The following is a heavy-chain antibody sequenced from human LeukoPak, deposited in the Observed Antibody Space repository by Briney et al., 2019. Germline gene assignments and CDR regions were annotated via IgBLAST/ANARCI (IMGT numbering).Heavy chain of an antibody. CDR1: GGSISSSSYY. D-gene: IGHD3-16*02. V-gene: IGHV4-39*01. CDR3: ARHDRVWGSYRYTGFDY. Sequence: SETLSLTCTVSGGSISSSSYYWGWIRQPPGKGLEWIGEINHSGSTNYNPSLKSRVTISVDTSKNQFSLKLSSVTAADTAVYYCARHDRVWGSYRYTGFDYWGQGTLVTVSS. J-gene: IGHJ4*02. CDR2: INHSGST.